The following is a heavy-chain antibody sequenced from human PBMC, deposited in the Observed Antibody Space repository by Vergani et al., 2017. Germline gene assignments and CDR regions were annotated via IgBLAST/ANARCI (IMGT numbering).Heavy chain of an antibody. V-gene: IGHV3-21*04. D-gene: IGHD2-2*02. Sequence: EVQMVESGGGLVKPGGSLRLSCVASGFTFSHYSMNWVRQAPGKGLEWVSSISGNNDDVYYADSVKGRFTISRDNAKNSLYLDMSSLRAEDTALYYCAKHGCTSTSCYMNGWGQGALVTVSS. CDR2: ISGNNDDV. J-gene: IGHJ4*02. CDR3: AKHGCTSTSCYMNG. CDR1: GFTFSHYS.